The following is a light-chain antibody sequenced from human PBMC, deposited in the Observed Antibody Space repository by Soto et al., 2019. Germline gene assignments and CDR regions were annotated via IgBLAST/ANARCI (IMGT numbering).Light chain of an antibody. CDR3: PQYNNWAPT. Sequence: EIVMTQSPATLSVSPGERATLSCRASQSVSSNLAWYQQKPGQAPRLLIYGASTSATGIPARFSGSGSGTEFTLTISSLQSEDFEVYYGPQYNNWAPTFGQGKRLEIK. V-gene: IGKV3-15*01. CDR2: GAS. J-gene: IGKJ5*01. CDR1: QSVSSN.